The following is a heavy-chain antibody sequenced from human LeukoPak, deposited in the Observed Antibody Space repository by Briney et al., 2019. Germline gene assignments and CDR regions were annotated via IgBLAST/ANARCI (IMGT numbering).Heavy chain of an antibody. CDR3: AKDSYDFWSAYSPGNWFDP. J-gene: IGHJ5*02. CDR2: IRGSGGST. V-gene: IGHV3-23*01. D-gene: IGHD3-3*01. CDR1: GFTFSSYA. Sequence: GGSLRLSCAASGFTFSSYAMSWVRQAPGKGLEWVSVIRGSGGSTYYADSVKGRFTISGDNSKNTLYLQMNSLRAEDTAVYYCAKDSYDFWSAYSPGNWFDPWGQGTLVTVSS.